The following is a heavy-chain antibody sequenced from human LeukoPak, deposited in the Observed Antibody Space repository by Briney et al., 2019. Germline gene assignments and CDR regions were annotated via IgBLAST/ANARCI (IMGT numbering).Heavy chain of an antibody. CDR3: ARTTMVRGTYYMDV. V-gene: IGHV4-34*01. J-gene: IGHJ6*03. D-gene: IGHD3-10*01. CDR2: INHSGST. CDR1: GGSFSGYY. Sequence: SETLSLTCAVYGGSFSGYYWSWIRQPPGKGLEWIGEINHSGSTNYNPSLKSRVTISVDTSKNQFSLKLSSVTAADTAVYYCARTTMVRGTYYMDVWGKGTTVTVSS.